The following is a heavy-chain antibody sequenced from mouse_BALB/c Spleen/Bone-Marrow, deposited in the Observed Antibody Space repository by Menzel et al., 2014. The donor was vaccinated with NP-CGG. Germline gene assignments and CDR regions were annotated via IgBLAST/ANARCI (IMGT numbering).Heavy chain of an antibody. Sequence: EVKVVESGGGLVQPGGSLKLSCAASGFTFSSYGMSWVRQTPDKRLELVATINTNGGNTYYPDSVKGRFTISRDNAKNTLSLHESSLKSEDTAMYYCARALDHGGQGPTLTVPS. CDR2: INTNGGNT. CDR3: ARALDH. J-gene: IGHJ2*01. V-gene: IGHV5-6-3*01. CDR1: GFTFSSYG.